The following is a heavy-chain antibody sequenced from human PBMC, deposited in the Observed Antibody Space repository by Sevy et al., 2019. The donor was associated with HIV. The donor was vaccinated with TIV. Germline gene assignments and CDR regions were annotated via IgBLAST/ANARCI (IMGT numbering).Heavy chain of an antibody. D-gene: IGHD2-15*01. J-gene: IGHJ6*02. V-gene: IGHV3-30-3*01. Sequence: GGSLRLSCAASGFTFSSYAMHWVRQAPGKGLEWVAAISYDGSNKYYADSVKGRFTISRDNSKNTLYLQMNSLRAEDTAVYYCAREGGDCSGGSCYLTYYYYGMDVWGQGTTVTVSS. CDR1: GFTFSSYA. CDR2: ISYDGSNK. CDR3: AREGGDCSGGSCYLTYYYYGMDV.